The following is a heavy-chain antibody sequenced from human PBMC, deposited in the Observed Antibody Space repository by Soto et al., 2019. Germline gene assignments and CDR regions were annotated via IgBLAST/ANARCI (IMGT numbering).Heavy chain of an antibody. J-gene: IGHJ4*02. D-gene: IGHD3-3*01. Sequence: GSLRLSCAASGFTFSDYYMSWIRQAPGKGLEWVSYISSSGSTIYYADSVKGRFTISRDNAKNSLYLQMNSLRAEDTAVYYCARDSTIFGVVIMPGDYWGQGTLVTVSS. CDR3: ARDSTIFGVVIMPGDY. CDR1: GFTFSDYY. V-gene: IGHV3-11*01. CDR2: ISSSGSTI.